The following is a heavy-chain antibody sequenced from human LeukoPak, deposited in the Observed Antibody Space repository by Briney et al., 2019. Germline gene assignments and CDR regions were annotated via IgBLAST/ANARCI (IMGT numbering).Heavy chain of an antibody. D-gene: IGHD2-2*01. CDR3: ARDPRPGKAAAIRDY. CDR2: IIPILGIA. Sequence: ASVKVSRTASGGTFSSYAISWVRQAPGQGLEWMGRIIPILGIANYAQKFQGRVTITADKSTSTAYIELSSLRSEDTAVYYCARDPRPGKAAAIRDYWGQGTLVTVSS. V-gene: IGHV1-69*04. J-gene: IGHJ4*02. CDR1: GGTFSSYA.